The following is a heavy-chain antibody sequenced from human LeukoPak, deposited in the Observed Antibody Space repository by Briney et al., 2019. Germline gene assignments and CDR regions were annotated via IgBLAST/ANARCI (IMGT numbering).Heavy chain of an antibody. CDR1: GASISSYY. Sequence: PSETLSLTCTVSGASISSYYWTWIRQPPGKGLEWIGYIYYSGSTNYNPSLKSRVTISVDTSKNQFSLNLSSVTAADTAVYYCARLGGVPEHYMDVWGKGTTVTVSS. CDR2: IYYSGST. J-gene: IGHJ6*03. CDR3: ARLGGVPEHYMDV. D-gene: IGHD3-16*01. V-gene: IGHV4-59*12.